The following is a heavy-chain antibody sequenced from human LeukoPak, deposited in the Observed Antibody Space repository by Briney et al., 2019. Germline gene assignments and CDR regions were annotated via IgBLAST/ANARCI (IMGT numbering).Heavy chain of an antibody. J-gene: IGHJ4*02. Sequence: PGGSLRLSCAASGFTFDDYAMHWVRQAPGKGLEWVSGISWNSGSIGYADSVKGRFTISRDNAKNSLYLQMNSLRAEDMALYYCAKDIGYQLLWEFDYWGQGTLVTVSS. CDR2: ISWNSGSI. CDR1: GFTFDDYA. D-gene: IGHD2-2*01. CDR3: AKDIGYQLLWEFDY. V-gene: IGHV3-9*03.